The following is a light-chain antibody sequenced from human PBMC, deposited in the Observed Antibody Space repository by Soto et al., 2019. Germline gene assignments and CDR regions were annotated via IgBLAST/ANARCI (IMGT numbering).Light chain of an antibody. V-gene: IGKV3-15*01. CDR3: QQYNNWPYT. J-gene: IGKJ2*01. CDR1: QRVSSN. CDR2: GAS. Sequence: EIVMTQSPATLSVSPGERATLSCRASQRVSSNLAWSQQKPGQAPRLLIYGASTRATGIPARFSGSGSGTEFTLTISSLQSEDFAVYYCQQYNNWPYTFGQGTKLELK.